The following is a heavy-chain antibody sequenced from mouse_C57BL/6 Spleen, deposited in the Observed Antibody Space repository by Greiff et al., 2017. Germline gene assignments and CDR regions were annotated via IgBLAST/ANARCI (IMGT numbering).Heavy chain of an antibody. CDR3: ARGAFTTVVAVDY. J-gene: IGHJ2*01. Sequence: QVQLQQSGAELVRPGASVKLSCKASGYTFTDYYINWVKQRPGQGLEWIARIYPGSGNTYYNEKFKGKATLTAEKSSSTAYMQLSSLTSEDSAVYFCARGAFTTVVAVDYWGQGTTLTVSS. CDR1: GYTFTDYY. CDR2: IYPGSGNT. D-gene: IGHD1-1*01. V-gene: IGHV1-76*01.